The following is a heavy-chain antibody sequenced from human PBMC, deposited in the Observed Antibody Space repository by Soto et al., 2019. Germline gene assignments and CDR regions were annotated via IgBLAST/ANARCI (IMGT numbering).Heavy chain of an antibody. V-gene: IGHV1-2*04. D-gene: IGHD3-3*01. CDR3: ARAHYDFWSGYLSNWFDP. CDR2: INPNSGGT. CDR1: GYTFTGYY. Sequence: GASVKVSCKASGYTFTGYYMHWVRQAPGQGLEWMGWINPNSGGTNYAQKFQGWVTMTRDTSISTAYMELSRLRSDDTAVYYCARAHYDFWSGYLSNWFDPWGQGTLVTVSS. J-gene: IGHJ5*02.